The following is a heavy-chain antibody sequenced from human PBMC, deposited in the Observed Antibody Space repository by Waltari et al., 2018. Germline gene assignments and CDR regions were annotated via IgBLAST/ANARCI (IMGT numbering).Heavy chain of an antibody. Sequence: QVQLQQSGPGLVKPSQTLSLTCAISGDSVSSNSATWNWIRQSPSRGLEWLGRTYHKSKWYNDYAISVKSRLTINPDTSKHPFSLQLNSVTPEDTAVYYCARDLWLRFDSWGQGTLVTVSS. CDR1: GDSVSSNSAT. J-gene: IGHJ5*01. CDR2: TYHKSKWYN. D-gene: IGHD5-12*01. V-gene: IGHV6-1*01. CDR3: ARDLWLRFDS.